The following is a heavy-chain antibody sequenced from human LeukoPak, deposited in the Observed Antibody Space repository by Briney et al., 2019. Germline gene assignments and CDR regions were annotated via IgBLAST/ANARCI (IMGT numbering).Heavy chain of an antibody. CDR2: INPNSGGT. CDR1: GYTFTGYY. D-gene: IGHD6-13*01. Sequence: EASVKVSCKASGYTFTGYYMHWVRQAPGQGLEWMGWINPNSGGTNYAQKFQGRVTMTRDTSISTAYIELSRLRSDDTAVYYCARVAAAGTPMGAFDIWGQGTMVTVSS. J-gene: IGHJ3*02. V-gene: IGHV1-2*02. CDR3: ARVAAAGTPMGAFDI.